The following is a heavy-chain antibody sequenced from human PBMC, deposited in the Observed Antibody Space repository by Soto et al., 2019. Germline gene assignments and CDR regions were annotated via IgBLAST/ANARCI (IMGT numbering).Heavy chain of an antibody. V-gene: IGHV3-15*01. CDR1: GFTFSNAW. J-gene: IGHJ6*02. CDR2: IKSKTDGGTT. CDR3: STVTWLVPAASGTFTGYYGMDV. Sequence: GGSLRLSCAASGFTFSNAWMSWVRQAPGKGLEWVGRIKSKTDGGTTDYAAPVKGRFTISRDDSKNTLYLQMNSLKTEDTAVYYCSTVTWLVPAASGTFTGYYGMDVWGQGTTVTVSS. D-gene: IGHD2-2*01.